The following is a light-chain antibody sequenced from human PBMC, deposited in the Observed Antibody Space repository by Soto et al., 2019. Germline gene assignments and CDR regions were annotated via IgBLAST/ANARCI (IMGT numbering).Light chain of an antibody. Sequence: QSALTQPPSASGSPGQSVTISCTGTSSDVGGYNYVSWYQQHPGKAPKLMIYDVTKRPSGVPDRFSGSKSGSTASLTVSGLQAEDEADYYCTSYAGSNNDVVFGGGTQLTVL. CDR3: TSYAGSNNDVV. J-gene: IGLJ2*01. CDR2: DVT. V-gene: IGLV2-8*01. CDR1: SSDVGGYNY.